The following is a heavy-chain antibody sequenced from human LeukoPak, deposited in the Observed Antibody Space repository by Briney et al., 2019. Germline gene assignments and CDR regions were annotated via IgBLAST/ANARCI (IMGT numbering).Heavy chain of an antibody. J-gene: IGHJ6*03. CDR3: ARVGTTGTTPYYYYYYMDV. CDR1: GYSFTNYT. D-gene: IGHD1-1*01. V-gene: IGHV1-18*01. Sequence: GASVKVSCKTSGYSFTNYTMNWVRQAPGQGLEWMGWISAYNGNTNYAQKLQGRVTMTTDTSTSTAYMELRSLRSDDTAVYYCARVGTTGTTPYYYYYYMDVWGKGTTVTISS. CDR2: ISAYNGNT.